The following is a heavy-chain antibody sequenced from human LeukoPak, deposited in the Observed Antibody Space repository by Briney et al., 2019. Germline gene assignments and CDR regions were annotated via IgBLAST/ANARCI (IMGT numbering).Heavy chain of an antibody. D-gene: IGHD2-15*01. CDR3: TRYHLRYCSGGSCRHFDY. Sequence: SLRLSCTASGFTFGDYAMSRVRQAPGKGLEWVGFIRSKAYGGTTEYAASVKGRFTISRDDSKSIAYLQMNSLKTEDTAVYYCTRYHLRYCSGGSCRHFDYWGQGTLVTVSS. CDR1: GFTFGDYA. CDR2: IRSKAYGGTT. V-gene: IGHV3-49*04. J-gene: IGHJ4*02.